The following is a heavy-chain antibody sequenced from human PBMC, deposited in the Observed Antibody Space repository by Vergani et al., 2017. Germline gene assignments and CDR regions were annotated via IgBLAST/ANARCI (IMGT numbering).Heavy chain of an antibody. Sequence: EVQLVQSGAEVKKPGESLKTSCKGSGYSVTSYWIGWVRQVPGKGLEWMGIIYPGDSDTTYSPSFQCQVTISADKSISTAYLQWGRLKASDTAMYNCAGQDSSENPMNDYWGQGTLVTVSS. CDR3: AGQDSSENPMNDY. D-gene: IGHD6-25*01. CDR2: IYPGDSDT. J-gene: IGHJ4*02. V-gene: IGHV5-51*01. CDR1: GYSVTSYW.